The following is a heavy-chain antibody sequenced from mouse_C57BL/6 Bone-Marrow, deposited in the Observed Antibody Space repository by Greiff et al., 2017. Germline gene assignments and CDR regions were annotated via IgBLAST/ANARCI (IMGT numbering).Heavy chain of an antibody. CDR1: GFNIKDDY. CDR3: TTGYGSYYYAMDY. CDR2: LDPENGDT. D-gene: IGHD1-1*01. Sequence: VQLQQSGAELVRPGASVTLSCTASGFNIKDDYMHWVKQRPEQGLEWIGWLDPENGDTEYASKFQGKATITADTSSNTAYLQLSSLTSEDTAVYYCTTGYGSYYYAMDYWGQGTSVTVSS. J-gene: IGHJ4*01. V-gene: IGHV14-4*01.